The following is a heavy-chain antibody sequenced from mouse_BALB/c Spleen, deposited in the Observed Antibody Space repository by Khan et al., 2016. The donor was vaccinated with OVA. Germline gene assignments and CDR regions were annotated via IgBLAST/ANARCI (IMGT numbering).Heavy chain of an antibody. V-gene: IGHV5-17*02. D-gene: IGHD1-1*01. Sequence: EVELVESGGDLVQPGGSRKLSCAASGFTFSSYGMHWVRQAPGKGLEWVAYISGDSNTTYYAATVKGSFTISRDNPRNTLFLQMTSLISEDAAMYYCATSYFYGYYFDYWGPGTTLTGSS. J-gene: IGHJ2*01. CDR2: ISGDSNTT. CDR1: GFTFSSYG. CDR3: ATSYFYGYYFDY.